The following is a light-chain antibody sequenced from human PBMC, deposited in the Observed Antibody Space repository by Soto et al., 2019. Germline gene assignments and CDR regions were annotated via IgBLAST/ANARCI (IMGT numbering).Light chain of an antibody. CDR3: QKHDGVPL. J-gene: IGKJ3*01. V-gene: IGKV1-33*01. Sequence: IQMTQSPSSLSASVGDRVTITCQASRDIDNYLNWYQQKPGKAPNLLIYDASNLETGVPSRFSGGGSGTFFSFTINSLQPEDIATYYCQKHDGVPLFGPGTKVEIK. CDR2: DAS. CDR1: RDIDNY.